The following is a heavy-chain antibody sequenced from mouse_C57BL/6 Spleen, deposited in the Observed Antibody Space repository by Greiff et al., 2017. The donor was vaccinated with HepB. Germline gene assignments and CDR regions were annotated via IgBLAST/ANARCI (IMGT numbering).Heavy chain of an antibody. CDR2: IYPRSGNT. CDR3: ARGVYDDDDGLYYFDY. CDR1: GYTFTSYG. D-gene: IGHD2-4*01. J-gene: IGHJ2*01. V-gene: IGHV1-81*01. Sequence: VQLQQSGAELARPGASVKLSCKASGYTFTSYGISWVKQRTGQGLEWIGEIYPRSGNTYYNEKFEGKATLTADKSSSTAYMELRSLTSEDSAVYVCARGVYDDDDGLYYFDYWGQGTTLTVSS.